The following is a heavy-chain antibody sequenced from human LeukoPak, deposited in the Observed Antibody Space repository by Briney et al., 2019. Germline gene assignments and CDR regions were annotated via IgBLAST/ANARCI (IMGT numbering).Heavy chain of an antibody. CDR2: IYTSGST. Sequence: PSQTLSLTCTVSGGSISSGSYYWSWIRQPAGTGLEWIGRIYTSGSTNYNPSLKSRVTISVDTSKNQFSLKLSSVTAADTAVYYCARGGAATRYYYYYMDVWGKGTTVTVSS. CDR1: GGSISSGSYY. CDR3: ARGGAATRYYYYYMDV. J-gene: IGHJ6*03. D-gene: IGHD2-15*01. V-gene: IGHV4-61*02.